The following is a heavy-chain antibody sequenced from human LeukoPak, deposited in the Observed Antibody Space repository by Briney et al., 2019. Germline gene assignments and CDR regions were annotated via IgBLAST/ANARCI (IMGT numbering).Heavy chain of an antibody. V-gene: IGHV4-59*01. CDR1: GGSISSYY. Sequence: SETLSLTCTVSGGSISSYYWSWIWQPPGKGLEWIGYIYYSGSTNYNPSLKSRVTISVDTSKNQFSLKLSSVTAADTAVYYCARGDDFWSGFPDYWGQGTLVTVSS. CDR2: IYYSGST. CDR3: ARGDDFWSGFPDY. D-gene: IGHD3-3*01. J-gene: IGHJ4*02.